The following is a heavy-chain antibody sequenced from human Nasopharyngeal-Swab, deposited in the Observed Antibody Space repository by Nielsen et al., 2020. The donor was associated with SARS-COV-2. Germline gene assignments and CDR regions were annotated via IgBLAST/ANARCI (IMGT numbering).Heavy chain of an antibody. D-gene: IGHD6-13*01. CDR2: ISYEGSIK. V-gene: IGHV3-30*18. Sequence: GGSLRLSCAASGFTFDAYAMHWVRQAPGKGLEWVALISYEGSIKHYADSVKGRFTISRDNSKNTVYLQMDSLRAEDAAIYYCAKDMAAGYFFDFWGQGTLVTVSS. J-gene: IGHJ4*02. CDR3: AKDMAAGYFFDF. CDR1: GFTFDAYA.